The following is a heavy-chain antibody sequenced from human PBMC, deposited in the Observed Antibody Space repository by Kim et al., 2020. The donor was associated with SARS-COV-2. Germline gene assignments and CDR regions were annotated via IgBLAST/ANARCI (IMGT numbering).Heavy chain of an antibody. D-gene: IGHD3-9*01. Sequence: YYNPSLQSRVTISVHTSKNQFSLKLGSVTAADTAVYYCARLGYDILTGYYWGQGTLVTVSS. V-gene: IGHV4-39*01. J-gene: IGHJ4*02. CDR3: ARLGYDILTGYY.